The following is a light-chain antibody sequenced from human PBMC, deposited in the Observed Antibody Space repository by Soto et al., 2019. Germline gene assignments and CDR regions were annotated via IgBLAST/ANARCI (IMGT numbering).Light chain of an antibody. J-gene: IGLJ1*01. Sequence: QSVLTQPASVSGSPGQSITSSCTGTSSDVGGYNYVSWYQQHPGKAPKLMIYDVSNRPSGVSNRFSGSKSGNTASLTISGLQAEDEADYYCSSYTSSSLYVFGTGTKVTVL. CDR1: SSDVGGYNY. CDR3: SSYTSSSLYV. CDR2: DVS. V-gene: IGLV2-14*01.